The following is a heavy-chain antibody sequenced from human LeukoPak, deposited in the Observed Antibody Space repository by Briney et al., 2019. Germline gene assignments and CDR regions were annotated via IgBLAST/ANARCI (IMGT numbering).Heavy chain of an antibody. CDR2: IYYSGST. CDR3: ARVDYYGMDV. CDR1: GGSISSSNYY. J-gene: IGHJ6*02. V-gene: IGHV4-39*07. Sequence: PSETLSLTCTVSGGSISSSNYYWGWIRQPPGKGLEWIGSIYYSGSTNYNPSLKSRVTISVDTSKNQFSLKLSSVTAADTAVYYCARVDYYGMDVWGQGTTVTVSS.